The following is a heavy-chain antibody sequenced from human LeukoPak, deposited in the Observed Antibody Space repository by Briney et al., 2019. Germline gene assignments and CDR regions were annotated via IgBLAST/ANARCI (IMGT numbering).Heavy chain of an antibody. Sequence: SETLSLTCTVSGGSISSSSYYWGWIRQPPGKGLEWIGSIYYSGSTYYNPSLKSRVTISVDTSKNQFSLRLTSVTAADTAVYYCARRFGRKFGERFYYYHYMDVWGKGTTVAISS. J-gene: IGHJ6*03. V-gene: IGHV4-39*07. D-gene: IGHD3-10*01. CDR1: GGSISSSSYY. CDR3: ARRFGRKFGERFYYYHYMDV. CDR2: IYYSGST.